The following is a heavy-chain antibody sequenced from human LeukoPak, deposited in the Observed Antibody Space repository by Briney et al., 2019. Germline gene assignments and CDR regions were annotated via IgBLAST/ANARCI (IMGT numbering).Heavy chain of an antibody. CDR2: INHSGST. D-gene: IGHD3-22*01. CDR3: ARELHSSGYPYFDY. J-gene: IGHJ4*02. V-gene: IGHV4-34*01. Sequence: SETLSLTCAVYGGSFSGYYWSWIRQPPGKGLEWIGEINHSGSTNYNPSLKSRVTISVDTSKNQFSLKLSSVTAADTAVYYCARELHSSGYPYFDYWGQGTLVTVSS. CDR1: GGSFSGYY.